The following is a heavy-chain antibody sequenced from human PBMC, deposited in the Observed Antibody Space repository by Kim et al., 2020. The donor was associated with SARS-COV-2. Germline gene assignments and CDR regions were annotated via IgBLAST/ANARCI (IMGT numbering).Heavy chain of an antibody. CDR2: IHYSGNN. Sequence: SETLSLTCTVSGASVSTADYFWSWNRQRPGKGLEWIGYIHYSGNNQYNPSLKSRASISIDTSKNHFSLTLSSVTVADTAVYYCAREMKGDISYGMDVGGQGTTVAYSS. CDR3: AREMKGDISYGMDV. D-gene: IGHD1-26*01. V-gene: IGHV4-31*03. CDR1: GASVSTADYF. J-gene: IGHJ6*02.